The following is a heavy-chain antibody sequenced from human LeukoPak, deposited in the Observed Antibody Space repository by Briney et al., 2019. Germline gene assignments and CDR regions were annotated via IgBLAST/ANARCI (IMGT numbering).Heavy chain of an antibody. CDR3: AREAVAGNFDY. V-gene: IGHV3-48*03. J-gene: IGHJ4*02. CDR2: ISSSGSTI. Sequence: GGSLRLSCAASGFTFSSYEMNWVRQAPGKGLEWVSYISSSGSTIYYADSVKGRFTISRDNAKNSLYLQMNSLRAEDTAVYYCAREAVAGNFDYWGQGTLVTVSS. D-gene: IGHD6-19*01. CDR1: GFTFSSYE.